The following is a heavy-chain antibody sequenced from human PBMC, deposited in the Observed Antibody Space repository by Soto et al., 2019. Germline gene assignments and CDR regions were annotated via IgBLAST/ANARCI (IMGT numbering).Heavy chain of an antibody. Sequence: QVQLVQSGAEVKKPGSSVKVSCKASGGTFSSYAISWVRQAPGQGLEWMGGIIPIFGTANYAQKFQGRVTITADESTSTAYMELSSLRSEDTAVYYCASPVGGYSPVDWYFDLWGRGTLVTVSS. D-gene: IGHD3-22*01. CDR1: GGTFSSYA. CDR3: ASPVGGYSPVDWYFDL. CDR2: IIPIFGTA. J-gene: IGHJ2*01. V-gene: IGHV1-69*12.